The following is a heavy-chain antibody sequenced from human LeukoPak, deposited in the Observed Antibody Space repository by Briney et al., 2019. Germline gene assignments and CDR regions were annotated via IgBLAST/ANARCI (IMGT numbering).Heavy chain of an antibody. V-gene: IGHV4-4*07. CDR1: GGSISSYY. Sequence: PSETLSLTCTVSGGSISSYYWSWIRQPAGKGLEWIGRIYTSGSTNYNPSLKSRVTMSVDTSKNQFSLKLSSVTAADTAVYYCAREYRDIAAAGTELYYYYMDVWGKGTTVTISS. J-gene: IGHJ6*03. CDR2: IYTSGST. CDR3: AREYRDIAAAGTELYYYYMDV. D-gene: IGHD6-13*01.